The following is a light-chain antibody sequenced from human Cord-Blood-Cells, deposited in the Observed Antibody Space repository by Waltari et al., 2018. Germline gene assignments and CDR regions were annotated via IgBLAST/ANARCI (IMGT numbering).Light chain of an antibody. V-gene: IGKV1-5*01. CDR1: QSISSW. CDR2: DAS. Sequence: DIQITQSHSTLYASVGDRVTITCRASQSISSWLAWYQQKPGKAPKLLSYDASSLESGVPSRFSGSGSGTEFTLTISSLQPDDFATYYCQQYNSYSPYTFGQGTKLEIK. CDR3: QQYNSYSPYT. J-gene: IGKJ2*01.